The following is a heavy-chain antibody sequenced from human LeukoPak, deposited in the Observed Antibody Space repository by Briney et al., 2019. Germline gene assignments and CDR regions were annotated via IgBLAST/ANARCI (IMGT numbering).Heavy chain of an antibody. CDR1: GGSISSYY. D-gene: IGHD5-18*01. V-gene: IGHV4-59*01. Sequence: PSETLSLTCTVSGGSISSYYWSWIRQPPGKGLEWIGYIYYSGSTNYNPSLKSRVTISVDTSKNQFSLKLSSMTAADTAVYYCARSGRSYGPPLDYWGQGTLVTVSS. CDR2: IYYSGST. CDR3: ARSGRSYGPPLDY. J-gene: IGHJ4*02.